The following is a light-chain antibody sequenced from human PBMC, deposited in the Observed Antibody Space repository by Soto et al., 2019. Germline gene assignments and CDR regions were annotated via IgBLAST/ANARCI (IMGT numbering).Light chain of an antibody. CDR1: SSDVGSYNL. CDR3: CSYASRSTFVV. Sequence: QSALTQPASVSGSPGQSITISCTGTSSDVGSYNLVSWYQQHPGKAPKLMIYEGSKRPSGVSNRFSGSKSGNTASLTISGLQAEDEADYYCCSYASRSTFVVFGGGTKVTVL. CDR2: EGS. V-gene: IGLV2-23*03. J-gene: IGLJ2*01.